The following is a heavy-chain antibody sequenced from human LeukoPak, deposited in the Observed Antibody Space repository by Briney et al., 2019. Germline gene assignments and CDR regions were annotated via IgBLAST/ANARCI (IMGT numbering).Heavy chain of an antibody. D-gene: IGHD7-27*01. V-gene: IGHV3-23*01. Sequence: PGGSLRLSCAASGFTFSSYAMSWVRQSPGEGLEWVSAISGSGGSTYYADSVKGRFTISRDNSKNTLYLQMNSLRAEDTAVYYCAKDRKLGTYFDYWGQGTLVTVSS. CDR1: GFTFSSYA. CDR3: AKDRKLGTYFDY. J-gene: IGHJ4*02. CDR2: ISGSGGST.